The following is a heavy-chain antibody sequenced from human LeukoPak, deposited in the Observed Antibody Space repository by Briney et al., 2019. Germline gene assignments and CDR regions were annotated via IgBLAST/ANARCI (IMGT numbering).Heavy chain of an antibody. J-gene: IGHJ4*02. Sequence: GGSLRLSCEASGFTFDDYGMSWVRQAPGKGLEWVSGINWNGGSTGYADSVKGRFTISRDNAKNSLYLQMNSLRAEDTALYYCARDSTNLGIVGARYFSYWGQGTLVTVSS. D-gene: IGHD1-26*01. V-gene: IGHV3-20*04. CDR3: ARDSTNLGIVGARYFSY. CDR2: INWNGGST. CDR1: GFTFDDYG.